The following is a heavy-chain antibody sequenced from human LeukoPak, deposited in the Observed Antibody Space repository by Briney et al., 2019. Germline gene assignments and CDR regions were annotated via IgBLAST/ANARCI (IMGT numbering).Heavy chain of an antibody. J-gene: IGHJ4*02. V-gene: IGHV3-21*01. CDR2: ISSSSSYI. CDR3: ARDRRTTFPTVFDC. D-gene: IGHD1-14*01. Sequence: GGSLRLSCAASGFTFSSYSMNWVRQAPGKGLEWVSSISSSSSYIYYADSVKGRFTVSRDNAKNSLYLQMNSLRAEDTAVYYCARDRRTTFPTVFDCWGQGTLVTVSS. CDR1: GFTFSSYS.